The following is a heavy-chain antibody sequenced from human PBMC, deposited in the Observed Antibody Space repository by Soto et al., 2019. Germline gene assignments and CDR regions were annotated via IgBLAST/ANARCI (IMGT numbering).Heavy chain of an antibody. CDR2: IIPIFGTA. CDR3: ARDLRIAARQTFSGGAFDI. Sequence: GASVKVSCKASGGTFSSYAISWVRQAPGQGLEWMGGIIPIFGTANYAQKFQGRVTITADESTSTAYMELSSLRSEDTAVYYCARDLRIAARQTFSGGAFDIWGQGTMVTVSS. D-gene: IGHD6-6*01. CDR1: GGTFSSYA. J-gene: IGHJ3*02. V-gene: IGHV1-69*13.